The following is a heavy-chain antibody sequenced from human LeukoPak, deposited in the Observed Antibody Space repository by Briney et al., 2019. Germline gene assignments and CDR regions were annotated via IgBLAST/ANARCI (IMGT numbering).Heavy chain of an antibody. D-gene: IGHD3-10*01. J-gene: IGHJ4*02. CDR1: GFSFSSHA. CDR2: ISSAGGFTT. CDR3: ASDYYGSGSYYLGGY. V-gene: IGHV3-23*01. Sequence: GGSLRLSCAASGFSFSSHAMSWVRQAPGRGLEWVSAISSAGGFTTYYADSVKGRFTISRDNSKNSLYLQMNSLRAEDTAMYYCASDYYGSGSYYLGGYWGQGTLVTVSS.